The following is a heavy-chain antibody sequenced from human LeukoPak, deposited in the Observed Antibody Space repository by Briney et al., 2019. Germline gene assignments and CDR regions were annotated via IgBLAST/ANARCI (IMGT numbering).Heavy chain of an antibody. CDR2: IADAGT. CDR3: ARNLGPFDV. J-gene: IGHJ3*01. CDR1: GFTFNDFA. Sequence: GGSLRLSCAASGFTFNDFAMTWVRQAPGKGLEWVSTIADAGTYYADSVEGRFIISRDNSKNMLYLQLNSLRADDTAMYYCARNLGPFDVRGHGTMVTVSS. V-gene: IGHV3-23*01. D-gene: IGHD3-16*01.